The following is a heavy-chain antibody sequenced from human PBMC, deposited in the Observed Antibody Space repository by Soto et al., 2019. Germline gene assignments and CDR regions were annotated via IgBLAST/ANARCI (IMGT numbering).Heavy chain of an antibody. D-gene: IGHD4-17*01. J-gene: IGHJ3*02. V-gene: IGHV3-23*01. CDR2: ISGTAGRT. CDR1: GFIFTKNA. CDR3: AGRTVTSSWTLDI. Sequence: GESLRLSCEVSGFIFTKNAMSWVRQAPGKGLEWLSGISGTAGRTYYADSVKGRFTISRDTSKNTVYLQMNSLRAEDTAIYYCAGRTVTSSWTLDIWGQGTMVTVSS.